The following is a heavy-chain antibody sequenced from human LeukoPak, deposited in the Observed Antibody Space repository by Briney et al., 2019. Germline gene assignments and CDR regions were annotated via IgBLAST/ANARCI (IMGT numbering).Heavy chain of an antibody. CDR3: ARATYYYDSNPVRFDY. CDR1: GGSTSSGDYY. V-gene: IGHV4-30-4*01. CDR2: IYYSGST. J-gene: IGHJ4*02. D-gene: IGHD3-22*01. Sequence: SETLSLTCTVSGGSTSSGDYYWSWIRQPPGKGLEWIGYIYYSGSTYYNPSLKSRVTISVDTSKNQFSLKLSSVTAADTAVYYCARATYYYDSNPVRFDYWGQGTLVTVSS.